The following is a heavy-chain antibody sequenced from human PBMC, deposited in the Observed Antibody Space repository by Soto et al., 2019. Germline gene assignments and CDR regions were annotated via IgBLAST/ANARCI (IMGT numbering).Heavy chain of an antibody. J-gene: IGHJ6*02. Sequence: GGSLRLSCAASGFTFSNAWMSWVRQAPGKGPEWVGRIKSKTDGGTTDYAAPVKGRFTISRDDSKNTLYLQMNSLKTEDTPVYYCTLRRGDYYYYGMDVWGQGTTVTVSS. D-gene: IGHD3-10*01. CDR3: TLRRGDYYYYGMDV. CDR2: IKSKTDGGTT. V-gene: IGHV3-15*01. CDR1: GFTFSNAW.